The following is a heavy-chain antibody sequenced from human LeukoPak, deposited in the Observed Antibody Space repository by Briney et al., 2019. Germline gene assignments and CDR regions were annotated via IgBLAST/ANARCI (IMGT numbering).Heavy chain of an antibody. CDR1: GYTLTGYY. CDR3: ATVYSSSWYGPSN. J-gene: IGHJ4*02. D-gene: IGHD6-13*01. Sequence: XCKASGYTLTGYYMHWVRQAPGQGIEWMGWINPNSGGTKYAQKFQGRVTINRDTSNRTAYMELSRLISDDTAVYYCATVYSSSWYGPSNWGQGTLVTVSS. V-gene: IGHV1-2*02. CDR2: INPNSGGT.